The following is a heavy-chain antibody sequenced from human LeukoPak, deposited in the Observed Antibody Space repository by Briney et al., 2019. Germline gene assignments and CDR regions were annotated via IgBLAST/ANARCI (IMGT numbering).Heavy chain of an antibody. Sequence: SETLSLTCTVSGGSISSSSYYWGWIRQPPGNGLEWIGSIYYSGNTYYSPSLKSRVTISVDTSKNQFSLKVNSVTAADTAVYYCARHSGGLTGTTDWFAPWGERTVVSVSS. CDR1: GGSISSSSYY. CDR3: ARHSGGLTGTTDWFAP. D-gene: IGHD1-14*01. CDR2: IYYSGNT. V-gene: IGHV4-39*01. J-gene: IGHJ5*02.